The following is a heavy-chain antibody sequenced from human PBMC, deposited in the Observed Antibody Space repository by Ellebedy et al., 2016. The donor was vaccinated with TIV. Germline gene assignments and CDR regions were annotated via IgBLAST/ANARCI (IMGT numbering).Heavy chain of an antibody. Sequence: SETLSLTCSVSGGSIGTFYWNWIRQPPGKGLEWIGYVYYTGTTNYNPSLRSRVSISVDTSENQFSLKLNSVTAADTAIYFCARAAWTYDSLTGYSPNRFDYWGQGTLVTVSS. CDR3: ARAAWTYDSLTGYSPNRFDY. V-gene: IGHV4-59*01. CDR1: GGSIGTFY. J-gene: IGHJ4*02. CDR2: VYYTGTT. D-gene: IGHD3-9*01.